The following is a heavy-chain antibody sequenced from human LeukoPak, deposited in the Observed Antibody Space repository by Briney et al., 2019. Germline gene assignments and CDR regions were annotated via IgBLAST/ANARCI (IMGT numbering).Heavy chain of an antibody. V-gene: IGHV4-34*01. CDR1: GGSFSGYY. Sequence: SETLSLTCAVYGGSFSGYYWSWILQPPGKGLEWIGEINHSGSTNYNPSLKSRVTISVDTSKNQFSLKLSSVTAADTAVYYCARGGIVGATADAFDIWGQGTMVTVSS. J-gene: IGHJ3*02. D-gene: IGHD1-26*01. CDR2: INHSGST. CDR3: ARGGIVGATADAFDI.